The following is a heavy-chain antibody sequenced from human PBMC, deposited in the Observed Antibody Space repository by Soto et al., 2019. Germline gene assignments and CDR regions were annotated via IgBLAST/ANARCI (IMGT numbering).Heavy chain of an antibody. CDR3: ARVDSSLDYYYYGMDV. V-gene: IGHV4-61*01. J-gene: IGHJ6*02. D-gene: IGHD6-13*01. CDR2: IYYSGST. CDR1: GGSVSSGSYY. Sequence: SETLSLTCTVSGGSVSSGSYYWSWIRQPPGKGLEWIGYIYYSGSTNYNPSLKSRVTISVDTSKNQFSLKLSSVTAADTAVYYCARVDSSLDYYYYGMDVWGPGPTVTVS.